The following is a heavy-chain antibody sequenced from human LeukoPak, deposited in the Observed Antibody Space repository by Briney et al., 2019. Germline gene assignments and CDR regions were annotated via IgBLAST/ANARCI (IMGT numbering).Heavy chain of an antibody. J-gene: IGHJ4*02. Sequence: SETLSLTCTVSGGSISSSSYYWGWIRQPPGKGLEWIGSIYYSGSTYYNPSLKSRVTISVDTSKNHFSLRLSSVTAADTAVYYCARITGYSSSWQLDYWGQGTLVTVSS. CDR2: IYYSGST. CDR3: ARITGYSSSWQLDY. CDR1: GGSISSSSYY. D-gene: IGHD6-13*01. V-gene: IGHV4-39*07.